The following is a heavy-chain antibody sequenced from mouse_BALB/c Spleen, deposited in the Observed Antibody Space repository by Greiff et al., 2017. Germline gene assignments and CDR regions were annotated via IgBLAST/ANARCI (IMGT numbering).Heavy chain of an antibody. V-gene: IGHV1S81*02. CDR1: GYTFTSYY. CDR2: INPSNGGT. Sequence: QVQLQQSGAELVKPGASVKLSCKASGYTFTSYYMYWVKQRPGQGLEWIGEINPSNGGTNFNEKFKSKATLTVDKSSSTAYMQLSSLTSEDSAVYYCTIMITTNFDYWGQGTTLTVSS. CDR3: TIMITTNFDY. D-gene: IGHD2-4*01. J-gene: IGHJ2*01.